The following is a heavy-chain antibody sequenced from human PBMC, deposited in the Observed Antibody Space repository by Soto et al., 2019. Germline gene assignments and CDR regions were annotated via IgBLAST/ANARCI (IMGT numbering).Heavy chain of an antibody. CDR3: TKGGGGDHGS. CDR1: GFTFSTSA. CDR2: ISPTSDHI. V-gene: IGHV3-23*01. Sequence: EVQLLQSEGGLVQPGGSLRLSCEASGFTFSTSAMSWVRQAPGKGLEWVSAISPTSDHIYYANSVTGRFTISRDNSKNPLSLHMPSRRVDDPAVYYWTKGGGGDHGSWGQGTLVAVSS. D-gene: IGHD2-21*02. J-gene: IGHJ5*02.